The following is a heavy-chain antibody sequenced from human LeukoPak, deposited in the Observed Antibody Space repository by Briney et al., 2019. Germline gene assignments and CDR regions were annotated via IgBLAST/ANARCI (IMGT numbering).Heavy chain of an antibody. CDR3: ARDTLWGIAGGDCPFDY. CDR2: IWYDGSNK. D-gene: IGHD2-21*02. V-gene: IGHV3-33*01. CDR1: GFTFSSYG. J-gene: IGHJ4*02. Sequence: GRSLRLSFAASGFTFSSYGMHWVRPAPGKGLAGVAVIWYDGSNKNYDDSMKGRFTISRDNYKNTMYRQMNSLRAEDTAVYYCARDTLWGIAGGDCPFDYWGQGTLVTVSS.